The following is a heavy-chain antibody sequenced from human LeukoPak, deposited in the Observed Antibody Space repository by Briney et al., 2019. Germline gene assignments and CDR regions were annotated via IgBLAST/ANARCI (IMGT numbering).Heavy chain of an antibody. CDR1: GFMFSDDY. V-gene: IGHV3-23*01. D-gene: IGHD1-14*01. CDR3: AKWFTGPSDY. Sequence: GGSLRLSCAASGFMFSDDYMSWIRQAPGKGLEWVSAISGSGGSTYYADSVKGRFTISRDNSKNTLYLQMNSLRAEDTAVYYCAKWFTGPSDYWGQGTLVTVSS. J-gene: IGHJ4*02. CDR2: ISGSGGST.